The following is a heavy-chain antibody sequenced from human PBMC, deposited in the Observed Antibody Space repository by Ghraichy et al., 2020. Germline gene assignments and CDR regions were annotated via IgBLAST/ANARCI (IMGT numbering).Heavy chain of an antibody. CDR3: VRSWEAWSYDP. Sequence: SETLSLTCTVSGDSIRGNPFHWGWVRQPPGKGLEWLGHIYYAGNSYYNPSFKSRLTISVDMSKNQFSLELRSVTATDTALYFCVRSWEAWSYDPWGQGTLVTVSS. CDR1: GDSIRGNPFH. D-gene: IGHD6-13*01. J-gene: IGHJ5*02. V-gene: IGHV4-39*01. CDR2: IYYAGNS.